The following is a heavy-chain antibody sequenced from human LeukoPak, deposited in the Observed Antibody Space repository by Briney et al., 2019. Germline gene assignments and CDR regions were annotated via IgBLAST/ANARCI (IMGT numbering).Heavy chain of an antibody. CDR3: AREYCSSTSCSFDY. CDR2: MNPNSGNT. CDR1: GYTFTSYD. D-gene: IGHD2-2*01. Sequence: GASVKVSCKASGYTFTSYDINWVRQATGQGLEWMGWMNPNSGNTGYAQKFQGRVTMTRNTSISTAYMELSSLRSEDTAVYYCAREYCSSTSCSFDYWGQGTLVTVSS. V-gene: IGHV1-8*01. J-gene: IGHJ4*02.